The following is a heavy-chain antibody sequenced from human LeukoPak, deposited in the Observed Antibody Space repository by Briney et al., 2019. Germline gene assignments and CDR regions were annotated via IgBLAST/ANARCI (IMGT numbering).Heavy chain of an antibody. D-gene: IGHD3-10*01. CDR2: IWYDGSNK. CDR3: AKDLQGIWFDP. Sequence: PGRSLRLSCAASGFTFSSYGMHWVRQAPGKGLEWVAVIWYDGSNKYYADSVKGRFTISRDNSKNTLYLQMNSLRAEDTVVYYCAKDLQGIWFDPWGQGTLVTVSS. V-gene: IGHV3-33*06. CDR1: GFTFSSYG. J-gene: IGHJ5*02.